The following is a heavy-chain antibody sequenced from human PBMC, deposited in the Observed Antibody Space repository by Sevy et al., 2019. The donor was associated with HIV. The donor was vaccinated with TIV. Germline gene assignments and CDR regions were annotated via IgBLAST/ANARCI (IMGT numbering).Heavy chain of an antibody. J-gene: IGHJ5*02. V-gene: IGHV4-59*01. Sequence: SETLSLTCTVSGDSISSYYWSWIRQPPGKGLEWIGYMYYSGTTNYNPSLKSRVTISVDTSKNQFSLKLISVTAADTAVYYCARANVGSSTIFGVVIHRHWFDPWGQGTKVTVSS. CDR3: ARANVGSSTIFGVVIHRHWFDP. D-gene: IGHD3-3*01. CDR2: MYYSGTT. CDR1: GDSISSYY.